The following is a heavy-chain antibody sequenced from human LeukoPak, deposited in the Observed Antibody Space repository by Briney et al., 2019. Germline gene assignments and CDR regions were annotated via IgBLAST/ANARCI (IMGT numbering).Heavy chain of an antibody. CDR1: GFTFSRYA. CDR2: ISSDGSNK. Sequence: GGSLRLSCAASGFTFSRYALHWVRQAPGKGLEWVAVISSDGSNKYYAGSVEGRFTISRDNYNNTLLLQMNSLRAEDTAAYYCARTDISGWSRPLDCWGQGTLVTVSS. V-gene: IGHV3-30-3*01. CDR3: ARTDISGWSRPLDC. D-gene: IGHD6-19*01. J-gene: IGHJ4*02.